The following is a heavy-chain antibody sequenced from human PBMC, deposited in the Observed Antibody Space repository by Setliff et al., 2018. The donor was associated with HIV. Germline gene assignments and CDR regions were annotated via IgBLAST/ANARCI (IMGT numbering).Heavy chain of an antibody. J-gene: IGHJ3*02. CDR1: GDSISSSVYY. CDR2: IYSSGNT. V-gene: IGHV4-39*01. CDR3: ARLLQGGNYAFDI. D-gene: IGHD2-21*02. Sequence: KPSETLSLTCTVSGDSISSSVYYWGWIRQPPGKGLEWIGSIYSSGNTYYNPSLQSRLTISRDTSRNQFSLKLSSVTAADTAMYYCARLLQGGNYAFDIWGQGTMVIVSS.